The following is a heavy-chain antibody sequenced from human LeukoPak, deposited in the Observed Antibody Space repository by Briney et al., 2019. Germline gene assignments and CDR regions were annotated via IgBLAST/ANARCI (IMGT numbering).Heavy chain of an antibody. V-gene: IGHV4-34*01. CDR3: ARGRPSYLPDAFDI. CDR2: INHSGST. CDR1: GGSISSYY. Sequence: SETLSLTCTVSGGSISSYYWSWIRQPPGKGLEWIGEINHSGSTNYNPSLKSRVTISVDTSKNQFSLKLSSVTAADTAVYYCARGRPSYLPDAFDIWGQGTMVTVSS. J-gene: IGHJ3*02.